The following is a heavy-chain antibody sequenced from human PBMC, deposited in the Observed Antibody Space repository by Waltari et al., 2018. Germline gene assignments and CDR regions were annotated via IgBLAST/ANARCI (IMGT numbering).Heavy chain of an antibody. CDR3: TRTRGKVAATDY. Sequence: QVQLQQSGPGLVKPSQTLSLTCAISGDSVSSSSAVWNWIRQSPSRGLEWLGRTYYRSQWYHDYAVFVKSRITINPDTSKNQFSLQLNSVTPEDTAVYYCTRTRGKVAATDYWGQGTLVTVSS. CDR2: TYYRSQWYH. D-gene: IGHD6-13*01. CDR1: GDSVSSSSAV. J-gene: IGHJ4*02. V-gene: IGHV6-1*01.